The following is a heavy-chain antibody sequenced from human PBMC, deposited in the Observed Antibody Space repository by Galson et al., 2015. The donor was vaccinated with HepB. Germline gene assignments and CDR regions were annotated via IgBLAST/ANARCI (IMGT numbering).Heavy chain of an antibody. D-gene: IGHD3-10*01. CDR3: ARDPYYGSGSSPLRYYYGMDV. CDR1: GYTFTSYA. CDR2: INAGNGNT. J-gene: IGHJ6*02. Sequence: SVKVSCKASGYTFTSYAMHWVRQAPGQRLEWMGWINAGNGNTKYSQKFQGRVTITRDTSASTAYMELSSLRSEDTAVYYCARDPYYGSGSSPLRYYYGMDVWGQGTTVTVSS. V-gene: IGHV1-3*01.